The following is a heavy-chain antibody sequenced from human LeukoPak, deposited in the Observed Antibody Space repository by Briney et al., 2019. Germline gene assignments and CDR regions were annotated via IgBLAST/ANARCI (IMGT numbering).Heavy chain of an antibody. CDR2: IRDSGET. CDR3: ARDRAVTQDWVEFDP. CDR1: GFTVSSNY. Sequence: GGSLTLSCAASGFTVSSNYMSWVRQAPGKGLEWVSLIRDSGETFYADSVKGRFTISRDNSKNTMYLQMNRLRVEDTAVYFCARDRAVTQDWVEFDPWGQGTLVTVSS. D-gene: IGHD4-17*01. J-gene: IGHJ5*02. V-gene: IGHV3-66*03.